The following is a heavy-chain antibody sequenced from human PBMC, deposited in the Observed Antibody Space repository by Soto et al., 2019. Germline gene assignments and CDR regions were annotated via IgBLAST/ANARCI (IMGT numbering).Heavy chain of an antibody. Sequence: PVGSLRLSCAASGFTFSSYAMHWVRQAPGKGLEWVAVISYDGSNKYYADSVKGRFTISRDNSKNTLYLQMNSLRAEDTAVYYCASAVVTARIAFDIWGQGTMVTVSS. D-gene: IGHD2-21*02. J-gene: IGHJ3*02. CDR3: ASAVVTARIAFDI. CDR1: GFTFSSYA. V-gene: IGHV3-30-3*01. CDR2: ISYDGSNK.